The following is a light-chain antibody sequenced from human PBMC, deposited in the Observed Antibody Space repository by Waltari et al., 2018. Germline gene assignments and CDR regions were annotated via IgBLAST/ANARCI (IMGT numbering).Light chain of an antibody. CDR2: NKN. J-gene: IGLJ2*01. Sequence: QSVLTQPPPASETPGQRVTISWSGSSSNIGRNALNWYQQFPGTAPKPFIYNKNQRASGSAYRFSGSKSGTSASLAISGRQSEDEADYYCAAWDDSLNGLVFGGGTKLTVL. CDR1: SSNIGRNA. V-gene: IGLV1-44*01. CDR3: AAWDDSLNGLV.